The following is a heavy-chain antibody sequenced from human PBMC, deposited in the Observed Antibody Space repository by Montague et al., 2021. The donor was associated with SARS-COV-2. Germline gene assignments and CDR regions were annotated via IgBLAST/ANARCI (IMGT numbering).Heavy chain of an antibody. J-gene: IGHJ6*02. CDR1: GGSFSGYY. CDR3: ARFAHRLLFVASDYGMDV. V-gene: IGHV4-34*01. CDR2: ISHGGST. D-gene: IGHD2-2*01. Sequence: SETLSLTCAVYGGSFSGYYWSWIRQPPGKGLEWIGEISHGGSTNYNPSLKSRVTISIDTSKNQFSLKLSSVTAADTAVYYCARFAHRLLFVASDYGMDVWGQGTTVTVSS.